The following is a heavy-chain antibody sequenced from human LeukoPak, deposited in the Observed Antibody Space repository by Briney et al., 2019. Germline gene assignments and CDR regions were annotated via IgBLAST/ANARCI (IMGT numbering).Heavy chain of an antibody. CDR3: AKSGLHRFDC. D-gene: IGHD2-15*01. CDR1: GFTFSSYA. Sequence: GGSLRLSCAASGFTFSSYAMSWVRQAPGKGLEWVSGISGSGSGGTTYYADSVKGRFTISRDDSKITLYLHMNSLRAADTAVYYCAKSGLHRFDCWGQGTLVTVSS. CDR2: ISGSGSGGTT. J-gene: IGHJ4*02. V-gene: IGHV3-23*01.